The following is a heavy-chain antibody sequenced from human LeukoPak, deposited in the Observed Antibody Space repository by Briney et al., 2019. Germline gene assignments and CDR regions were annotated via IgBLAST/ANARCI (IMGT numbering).Heavy chain of an antibody. Sequence: GGSLRLSCSASGFTFSSYAMSWVPRAPGKGLEWVSAISGSGGSTYYADSVKGRFTISRDNSKNTLYLQMNSLRAEDTAVYYCAKCFYYGSGSYHPFDYWGQGTLVTVSS. J-gene: IGHJ4*02. CDR3: AKCFYYGSGSYHPFDY. CDR1: GFTFSSYA. CDR2: ISGSGGST. V-gene: IGHV3-23*01. D-gene: IGHD3-10*01.